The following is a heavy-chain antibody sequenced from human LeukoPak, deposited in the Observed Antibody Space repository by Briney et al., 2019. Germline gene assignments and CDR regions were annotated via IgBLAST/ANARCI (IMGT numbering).Heavy chain of an antibody. V-gene: IGHV3-64*01. CDR1: GFTFSSYA. J-gene: IGHJ3*02. CDR2: ISSNGGST. CDR3: ARGSPPLLYDFWSDAHAFDI. Sequence: PGGSLRLSCAASGFTFSSYAMHWVRQAPGKGLEYVSAISSNGGSTYYANSVKGRLTISRDNSKNTLYLQMGSLRAEDMAVYYCARGSPPLLYDFWSDAHAFDIWGQGTMVTVSS. D-gene: IGHD3-3*01.